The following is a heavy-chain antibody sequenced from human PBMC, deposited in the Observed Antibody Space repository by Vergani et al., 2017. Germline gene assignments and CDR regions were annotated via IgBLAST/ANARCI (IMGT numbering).Heavy chain of an antibody. Sequence: EVQLLESGGNLVQPGGSLRLSCAASGFTFTNFAMTWVRQAPGEGLEWVSGISGSGGFTYYADSVKGRFTISRDNSKNTLYLQMNSLRVEDTAVYYCGRGSDNYNWGQGTLVTVSS. CDR2: ISGSGGFT. V-gene: IGHV3-23*01. CDR3: GRGSDNYN. D-gene: IGHD5-24*01. J-gene: IGHJ4*02. CDR1: GFTFTNFA.